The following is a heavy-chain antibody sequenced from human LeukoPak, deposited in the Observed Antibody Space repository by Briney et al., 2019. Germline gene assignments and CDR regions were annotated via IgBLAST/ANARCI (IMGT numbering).Heavy chain of an antibody. CDR2: ISHDGNRQ. J-gene: IGHJ4*02. V-gene: IGHV3-30*14. CDR3: ARDSGSGYSLDY. D-gene: IGHD3-22*01. CDR1: GFTLSIYA. Sequence: GRSLRLSCATSGFTLSIYAMHWVRQAPGKGLEWVATISHDGNRQYYADSVKGRFTVSRDNSKNTLYLQMNSLRAEDTAVYYCARDSGSGYSLDYWGQGTLVTVSS.